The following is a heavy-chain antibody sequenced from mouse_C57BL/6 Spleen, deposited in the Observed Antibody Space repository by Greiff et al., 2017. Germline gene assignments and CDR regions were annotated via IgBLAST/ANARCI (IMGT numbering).Heavy chain of an antibody. D-gene: IGHD1-1*02. Sequence: QVQLKQSGAELVKPGASVKLSCKASGYTFTEYTIHWVKQRSGQGLEWIGWFYPGSGSIKYNEKFKDKATLTADKTSSTVYMEHSRLTTADSAVYFCARHENGHWYFDVWGTGTTVTVSS. CDR3: ARHENGHWYFDV. CDR1: GYTFTEYT. J-gene: IGHJ1*03. V-gene: IGHV1-62-2*01. CDR2: FYPGSGSI.